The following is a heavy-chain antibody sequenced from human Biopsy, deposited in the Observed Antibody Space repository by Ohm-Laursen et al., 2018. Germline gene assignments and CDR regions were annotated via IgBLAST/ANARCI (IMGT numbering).Heavy chain of an antibody. CDR1: AYTISSYY. CDR3: ARDRGYFSDRTVPGYFDL. J-gene: IGHJ2*01. CDR2: IYYTGRT. Sequence: TLSCTCSVSAYTISSYYWSWIRPPPGMELQGLGYIYYTGRTNNNPSLQSRVTIPVDTSKDHFSLRLLPVIPADTDIYYCARDRGYFSDRTVPGYFDLWGRGTLVTVSS. D-gene: IGHD3-22*01. V-gene: IGHV4-59*01.